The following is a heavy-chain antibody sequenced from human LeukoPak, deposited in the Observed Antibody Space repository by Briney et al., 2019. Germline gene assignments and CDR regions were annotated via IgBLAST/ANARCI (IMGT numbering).Heavy chain of an antibody. V-gene: IGHV3-33*08. D-gene: IGHD4-11*01. CDR2: IWYDGSNK. CDR3: ARDQSVFDY. J-gene: IGHJ4*02. Sequence: PGGSLRLSCAASGFTFDDYAMHWVRQAPGKGLEWVAVIWYDGSNKYYADSVKGRFTISRDNSKNTLYLQMNSLRAEDTAVYYCARDQSVFDYWGQGTLVTVSS. CDR1: GFTFDDYA.